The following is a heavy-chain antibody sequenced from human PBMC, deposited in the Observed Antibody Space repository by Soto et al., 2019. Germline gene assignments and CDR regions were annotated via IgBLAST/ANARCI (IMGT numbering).Heavy chain of an antibody. J-gene: IGHJ6*02. CDR1: GGTFSSYA. CDR3: ASSNKGGSNFRYYYYYGMDV. V-gene: IGHV1-69*06. D-gene: IGHD4-4*01. Sequence: SVKVSCKASGGTFSSYAISWVRQAPGQGLEWMGGIIPIFGTANYAQKFQGRVTITADKSTSTAYMELSSLRSEDTAVYYCASSNKGGSNFRYYYYYGMDVWGQGTTVTVSS. CDR2: IIPIFGTA.